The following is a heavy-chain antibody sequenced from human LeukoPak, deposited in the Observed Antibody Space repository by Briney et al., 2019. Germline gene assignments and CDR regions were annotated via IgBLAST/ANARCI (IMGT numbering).Heavy chain of an antibody. V-gene: IGHV3-53*04. CDR2: IYSGANT. D-gene: IGHD6-6*01. Sequence: GGSLRLSCAASGFTVSNNYMSWVRQAPGKGLEWVSVIYSGANTYYADSVKGRFTISRHNTMNTLYLQMNSLRTEDTAVYYCARGGGAARLFDYWGQGTLVTVS. CDR1: GFTVSNNY. CDR3: ARGGGAARLFDY. J-gene: IGHJ4*02.